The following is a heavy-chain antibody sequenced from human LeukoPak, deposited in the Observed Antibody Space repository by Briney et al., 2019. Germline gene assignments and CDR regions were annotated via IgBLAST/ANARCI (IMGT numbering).Heavy chain of an antibody. D-gene: IGHD3-22*01. V-gene: IGHV4-4*02. Sequence: SETLSLTCTVSGDSINSLDLWSWVRQPPGKGLEWIGEMYLSGTTHSNPSVKSRVTISIDKSKNQFFLNLSSVTAADTAVYYCAGLVGRYSSGLYYYYFDYWGQETLVTVSS. CDR1: GDSINSLDL. CDR3: AGLVGRYSSGLYYYYFDY. CDR2: MYLSGTT. J-gene: IGHJ4*02.